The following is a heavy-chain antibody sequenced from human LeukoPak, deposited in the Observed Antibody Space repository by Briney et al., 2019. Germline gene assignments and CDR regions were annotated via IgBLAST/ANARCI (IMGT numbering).Heavy chain of an antibody. D-gene: IGHD6-19*01. CDR2: IYYSGST. V-gene: IGHV4-59*01. J-gene: IGHJ6*04. CDR3: ARVVSIERGWYYYYGMDV. CDR1: GGSISRYY. Sequence: SETLSLTCTVCGGSISRYYWSWIREPPGKGLEWVGYIYYSGSTNYNPSLKSRVTISVDTSKNQFSLKLSSVTAADTAVYYCARVVSIERGWYYYYGMDVWGKGTTVTVSS.